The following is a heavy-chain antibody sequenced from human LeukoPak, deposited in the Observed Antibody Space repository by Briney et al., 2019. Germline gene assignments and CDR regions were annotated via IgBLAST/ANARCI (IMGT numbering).Heavy chain of an antibody. CDR1: GFTFSSYA. CDR3: AKDRRASIAAPPYYMYV. Sequence: PGGSLTLSCPASGFTFSSYAMRWVRQAPAKGLEWVSASSGIGGSTYYADSVKGRFTISRDNSKNTLYLQMNSLRAEDTAVYYCAKDRRASIAAPPYYMYVWGKGTTVTVSS. CDR2: SSGIGGST. V-gene: IGHV3-23*01. D-gene: IGHD6-6*01. J-gene: IGHJ6*03.